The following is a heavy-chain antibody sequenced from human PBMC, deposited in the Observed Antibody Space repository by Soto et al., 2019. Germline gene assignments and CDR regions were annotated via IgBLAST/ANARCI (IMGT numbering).Heavy chain of an antibody. Sequence: SVKVSCKASGGTFSSYTISWVRQAPGQGLEWMGRIIPILGIANYAQKFQGRVTITADKSTSTAYMELSSLRSEDTAVYYCAPQQYCSGGSCYFSPYWGQGTLVTVSS. J-gene: IGHJ4*02. CDR1: GGTFSSYT. CDR3: APQQYCSGGSCYFSPY. V-gene: IGHV1-69*02. D-gene: IGHD2-15*01. CDR2: IIPILGIA.